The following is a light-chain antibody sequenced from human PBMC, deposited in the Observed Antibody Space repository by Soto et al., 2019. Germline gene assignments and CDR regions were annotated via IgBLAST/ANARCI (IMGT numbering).Light chain of an antibody. CDR1: QSVSSSY. J-gene: IGKJ1*01. CDR3: HQYSSPPRT. V-gene: IGKV3-20*01. Sequence: EIVLTQSPGTLSLSPGERATLSCRASQSVSSSYLAWYQQKPGQAPRLLIYVASSRANGIPDRFSGSGSGTDFTLTISRLEPEDFAVYYCHQYSSPPRTFGQGTKVEIK. CDR2: VAS.